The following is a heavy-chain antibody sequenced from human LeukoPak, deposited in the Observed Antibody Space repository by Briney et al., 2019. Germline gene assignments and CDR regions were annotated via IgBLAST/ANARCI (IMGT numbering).Heavy chain of an antibody. J-gene: IGHJ3*02. CDR3: ARDGVYCSSTSCSPFDDAFDI. CDR2: INHNSGST. Sequence: GASVQVSCKASGYTFTGYYMHWVRQAPGQGVEWMGWINHNSGSTNYPHKFQGRVTMTRDTSISTAYMELSRLRSDDTAVYYCARDGVYCSSTSCSPFDDAFDIWGQGTMVTVSS. V-gene: IGHV1-2*07. D-gene: IGHD2-2*01. CDR1: GYTFTGYY.